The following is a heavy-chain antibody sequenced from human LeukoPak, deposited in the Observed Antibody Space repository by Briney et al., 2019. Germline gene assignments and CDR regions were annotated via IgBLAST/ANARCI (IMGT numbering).Heavy chain of an antibody. D-gene: IGHD1-26*01. CDR1: GGTFSSYA. CDR3: ARETSTTKSSGSYFDY. Sequence: GSVKVSCKASGGTFSSYAISWVRQAPGQGLEWMGWINPNSGGTNYAQKFQGWVTMTRDTSISTAYMELSRLRSDDTAVYYCARETSTTKSSGSYFDYWGQGTLVTVSS. J-gene: IGHJ4*02. CDR2: INPNSGGT. V-gene: IGHV1-2*04.